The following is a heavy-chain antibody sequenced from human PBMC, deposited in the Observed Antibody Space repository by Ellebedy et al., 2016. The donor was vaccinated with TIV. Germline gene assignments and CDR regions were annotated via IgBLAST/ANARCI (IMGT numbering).Heavy chain of an antibody. CDR3: ARDGYDFWNTRY. CDR2: ISVSNIYT. V-gene: IGHV3-11*06. J-gene: IGHJ4*02. D-gene: IGHD3-3*01. Sequence: PGGSLRLSCAASGFTFRDSYMSWVRQPPGKGLEWVSFISVSNIYTNYADSVKGRFTISRDNSKNSLYLQMNSLRAEDTAVYYCARDGYDFWNTRYWGQGTLVTVSS. CDR1: GFTFRDSY.